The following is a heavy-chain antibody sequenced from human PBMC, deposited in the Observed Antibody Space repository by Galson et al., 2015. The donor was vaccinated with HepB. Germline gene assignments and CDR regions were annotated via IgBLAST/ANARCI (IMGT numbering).Heavy chain of an antibody. CDR1: GGSISSGGYY. Sequence: TLSLTCTVSGGSISSGGYYWSWIRQHPGKGLEWIGYIYYSGSTYYNPSLKSRVTISVDTSKNQFSLKLSSVTAADTAVYYCARGSDVEVVITFAYWAREPWSPSPQ. J-gene: IGHJ4*02. V-gene: IGHV4-31*03. D-gene: IGHD3-22*01. CDR2: IYYSGST. CDR3: ARGSDVEVVITFAY.